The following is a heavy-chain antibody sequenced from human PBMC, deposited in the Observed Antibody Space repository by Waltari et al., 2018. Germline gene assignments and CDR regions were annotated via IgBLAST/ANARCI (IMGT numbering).Heavy chain of an antibody. CDR1: VFSISTCFSA. CDR2: IYWTDDE. Sequence: HIPFKDSFPTLVTPTQTLTLTCTFFVFSISTCFSALVWIRQPPGKALEWLAIIYWTDDERYSLSLRSRLTITKDTSRNQVVLTVTNMDPVDTATYFCAHYKARDAFDIWGPGTMVTISS. J-gene: IGHJ3*02. V-gene: IGHV2-5*01. CDR3: AHYKARDAFDI. D-gene: IGHD1-20*01.